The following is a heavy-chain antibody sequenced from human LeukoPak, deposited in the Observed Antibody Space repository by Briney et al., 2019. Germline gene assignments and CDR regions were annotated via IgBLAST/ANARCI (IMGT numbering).Heavy chain of an antibody. J-gene: IGHJ4*02. D-gene: IGHD3-22*01. CDR1: GYPISNGYY. Sequence: PSETLSPTCAVSGYPISNGYYWGWIRQPPGKGLEWIGSIYYSGNTYDNPSLKSRVTISSDTSKNQFSLRLSSVTASDTAVYYCARHRLFDTTGYYYDFDYWGQGTLVTVSS. V-gene: IGHV4-38-2*01. CDR3: ARHRLFDTTGYYYDFDY. CDR2: IYYSGNT.